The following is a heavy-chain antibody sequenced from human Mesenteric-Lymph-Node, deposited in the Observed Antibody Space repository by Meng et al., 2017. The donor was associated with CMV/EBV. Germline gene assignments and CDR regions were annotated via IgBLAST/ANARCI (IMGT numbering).Heavy chain of an antibody. Sequence: GGSLRLSCEGSGFTFTSYSIGWVRQMPGKGLEWMGIIYPGDSDTKYSPSFRGQVTISADKSISTAYLQWSSLKASDTAMYYCARRSAMIRGVVGRHRSSTGGFDYWGQGTLVTVSS. CDR3: ARRSAMIRGVVGRHRSSTGGFDY. D-gene: IGHD3-10*01. CDR1: GFTFTSYS. CDR2: IYPGDSDT. V-gene: IGHV5-51*01. J-gene: IGHJ4*02.